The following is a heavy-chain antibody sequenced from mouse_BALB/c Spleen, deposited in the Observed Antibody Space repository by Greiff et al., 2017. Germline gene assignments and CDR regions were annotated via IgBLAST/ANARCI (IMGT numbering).Heavy chain of an antibody. Sequence: DVHLVQSGGGLVKPGGSLKLSCAASGFTFSSYAMSWVRQSPEKRLEWVAEISSGGSYTYYPDTVTGRFTISRDNAKNTLYLEMISLRSEDTAMYYCAGRDDYDSVGFAYWGQGTLVTVSA. CDR2: ISSGGSYT. CDR3: AGRDDYDSVGFAY. CDR1: GFTFSSYA. D-gene: IGHD1-1*01. J-gene: IGHJ3*01. V-gene: IGHV5-9-4*01.